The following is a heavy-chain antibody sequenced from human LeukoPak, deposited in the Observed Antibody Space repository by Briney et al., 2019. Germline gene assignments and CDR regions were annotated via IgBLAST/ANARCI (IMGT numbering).Heavy chain of an antibody. CDR3: STHVSIVAPATLNYGDNWFDP. Sequence: SAALSLTCTVSGGSISSSISYWGWIRQPPGKGLEWIGSIYYRGTAYYNPSLKSRVTISVDTSKNQFSLNLNSVTAADTAIYYCSTHVSIVAPATLNYGDNWFDPWGQGTLVTVFS. J-gene: IGHJ5*02. CDR1: GGSISSSISY. V-gene: IGHV4-39*01. D-gene: IGHD2-2*01. CDR2: IYYRGTA.